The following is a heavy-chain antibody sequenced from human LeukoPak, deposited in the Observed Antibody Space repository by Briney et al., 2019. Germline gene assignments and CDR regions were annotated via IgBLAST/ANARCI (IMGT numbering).Heavy chain of an antibody. D-gene: IGHD3-3*01. J-gene: IGHJ6*03. CDR3: ANYDFYYYYMDV. Sequence: GSLRLSCAASGFTFSSYAMSWVRQAPGKGLEWVSAISGSGGSTYYADSVKGRFTISRDNSKNTLYLQMNSLRAEDTAVYYCANYDFYYYYMDVWGKGTTVTVSS. CDR1: GFTFSSYA. V-gene: IGHV3-23*01. CDR2: ISGSGGST.